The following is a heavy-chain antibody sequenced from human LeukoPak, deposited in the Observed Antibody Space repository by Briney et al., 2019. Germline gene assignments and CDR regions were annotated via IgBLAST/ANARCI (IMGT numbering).Heavy chain of an antibody. V-gene: IGHV1-2*02. CDR2: INLKSGGT. D-gene: IGHD3-10*01. J-gene: IGHJ6*02. Sequence: ASVKASCKASGYPFTGYYMHWGRQAPGQGLGWLGWINLKSGGTNYAQKFQGRVTMTRDTSISTAYMELSRLRSDDTAVYYCATHYGSGSYYRSVYYYGMDVWGQGTTVTVSS. CDR3: ATHYGSGSYYRSVYYYGMDV. CDR1: GYPFTGYY.